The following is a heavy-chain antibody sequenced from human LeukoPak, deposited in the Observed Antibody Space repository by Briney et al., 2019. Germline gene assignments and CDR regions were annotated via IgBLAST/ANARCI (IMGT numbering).Heavy chain of an antibody. CDR3: AKADFGGYSYQFDY. D-gene: IGHD5-18*01. V-gene: IGHV3-23*01. Sequence: PGGSLRLSCAASGFTFSSYAMSWVRQAPGKGLEWVSAISGSGGSTYYADSVKGRFAISRDNSKNTLYLQMNSLRAEDTAVYYCAKADFGGYSYQFDYWGQGTLVTVSS. CDR1: GFTFSSYA. J-gene: IGHJ4*02. CDR2: ISGSGGST.